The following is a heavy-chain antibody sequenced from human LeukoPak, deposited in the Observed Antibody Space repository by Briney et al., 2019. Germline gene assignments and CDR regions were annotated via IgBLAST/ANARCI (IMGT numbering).Heavy chain of an antibody. CDR3: ASSHSSGWDEYFFDY. Sequence: ASVKVSCKASGYTFTSYGISWVRQAPGQGLEWMGWISAYSGNTNYAQKLQGRVTMTTDTSTSTAYMELRSLRSDDTAVYYCASSHSSGWDEYFFDYWGQGTLVTVSS. V-gene: IGHV1-18*01. D-gene: IGHD6-19*01. J-gene: IGHJ4*02. CDR1: GYTFTSYG. CDR2: ISAYSGNT.